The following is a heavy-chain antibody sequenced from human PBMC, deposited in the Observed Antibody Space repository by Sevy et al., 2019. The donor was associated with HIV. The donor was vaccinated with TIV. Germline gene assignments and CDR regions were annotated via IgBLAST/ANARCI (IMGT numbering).Heavy chain of an antibody. Sequence: SETLSLTCTVSGGSITSLYWNWIRQPPGKGLEWIANIYYNGHINYNPSLKSRDTFSLDTSKNQFSLRLSSVTAADTAMYYCAGENAWGRGYSWGQGTLVTVSS. V-gene: IGHV4-59*08. CDR1: GGSITSLY. D-gene: IGHD1-26*01. CDR3: AGENAWGRGYS. J-gene: IGHJ4*02. CDR2: IYYNGHI.